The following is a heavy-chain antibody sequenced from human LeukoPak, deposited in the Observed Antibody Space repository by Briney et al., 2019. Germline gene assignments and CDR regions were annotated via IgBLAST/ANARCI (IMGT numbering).Heavy chain of an antibody. V-gene: IGHV3-33*01. D-gene: IGHD6-13*01. J-gene: IGHJ4*02. CDR2: IWYDGINQ. CDR1: GFTLSTYA. Sequence: PGGSLRLSCAASGFTLSTYAMHWVRQAPGKGLEWVAVIWYDGINQNYADSVKGRFTIPRDNPKNMVYLQMDSLRAEDMAVYYCARGVSTWYFFDYWGQGSLVTVSS. CDR3: ARGVSTWYFFDY.